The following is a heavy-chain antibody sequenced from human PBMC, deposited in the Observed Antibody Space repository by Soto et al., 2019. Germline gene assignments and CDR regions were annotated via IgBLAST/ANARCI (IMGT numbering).Heavy chain of an antibody. J-gene: IGHJ4*02. D-gene: IGHD6-19*01. Sequence: ASVKVSCKASGGTFSSYAISWVRQAPGQGLEWMGGIIPIFGTANYAQKLQGRVTMTTDTSTSTAYMELRSLRSDDTAVYYCARSLGSSGWYLWGYWGQGTLVTVSS. V-gene: IGHV1-69*05. CDR3: ARSLGSSGWYLWGY. CDR1: GGTFSSYA. CDR2: IIPIFGTA.